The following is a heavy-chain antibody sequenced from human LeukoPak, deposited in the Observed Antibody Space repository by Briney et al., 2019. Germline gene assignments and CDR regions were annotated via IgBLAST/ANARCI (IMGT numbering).Heavy chain of an antibody. CDR3: ARWDGSGSSGWSFYYYYGMDV. CDR2: MIPIFGTA. V-gene: IGHV1-69*13. CDR1: GYTFTSYY. Sequence: GALVKVSCKASGYTFTSYYLHWVRQAPGQGLEWMGGMIPIFGTANYAQKFQGRVTITADESTSTAYMELSSLRSEDTAVYYCARWDGSGSSGWSFYYYYGMDVWGQGTTVTVSS. J-gene: IGHJ6*02. D-gene: IGHD6-19*01.